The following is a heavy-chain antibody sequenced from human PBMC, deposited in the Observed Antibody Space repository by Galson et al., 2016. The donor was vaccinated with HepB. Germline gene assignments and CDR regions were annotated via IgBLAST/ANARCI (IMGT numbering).Heavy chain of an antibody. D-gene: IGHD2-15*01. V-gene: IGHV1-2*02. CDR3: ASDRMSYYCSGGSCYAFDI. J-gene: IGHJ3*02. CDR2: INPNSGDT. Sequence: SVKVSCKASGYTFTDYYMHWVRQAPGQGLEWMGWINPNSGDTNYAQKFQGRVSMTRVTSISTAYMELNRLRSDDTAVYYCASDRMSYYCSGGSCYAFDIWGQGTMVTVSS. CDR1: GYTFTDYY.